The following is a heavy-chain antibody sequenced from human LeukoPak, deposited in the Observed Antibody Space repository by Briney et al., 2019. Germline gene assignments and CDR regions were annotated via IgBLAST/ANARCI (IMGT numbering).Heavy chain of an antibody. J-gene: IGHJ4*02. Sequence: PGGSLRLSCAASGFTFSSYSMNWVRQAPGKGLEWVSSISDSGGSTYFADSVKGRFTISRDNSKNTLYVQMNSLRAEDTAVYYCAKGGPSTSFDYWGQGTLVTVSS. CDR1: GFTFSSYS. CDR2: ISDSGGST. V-gene: IGHV3-23*01. CDR3: AKGGPSTSFDY. D-gene: IGHD2-2*01.